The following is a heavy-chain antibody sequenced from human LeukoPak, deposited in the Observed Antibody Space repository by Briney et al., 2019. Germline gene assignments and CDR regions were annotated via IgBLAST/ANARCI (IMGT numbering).Heavy chain of an antibody. CDR3: ARDGAVSGYSFDY. Sequence: PSETLSLTCSVSDYSITTGYFWVWIRQPPGQGPEWIGNIHYSGTTYYNPSLNSRVAISVDTSKNHFSLNLSSVTAADTAIYYCARDGAVSGYSFDYWGQGILVTVSS. CDR1: DYSITTGYF. D-gene: IGHD3-22*01. CDR2: IHYSGTT. J-gene: IGHJ4*02. V-gene: IGHV4-38-2*02.